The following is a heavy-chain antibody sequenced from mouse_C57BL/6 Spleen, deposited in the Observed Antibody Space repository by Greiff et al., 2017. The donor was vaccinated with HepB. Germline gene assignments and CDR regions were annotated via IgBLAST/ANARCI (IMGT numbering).Heavy chain of an antibody. J-gene: IGHJ3*01. V-gene: IGHV1-81*01. CDR3: AGVTTERFAY. D-gene: IGHD2-2*01. Sequence: QVQLKESGAELARPGASVKLSCKASGYTFTSYGITWVKQRTGQGLEWIGEISPRSGNTYYNEKFKGKATLTADKSSSTAYMELRSLTSEDSAVYFCAGVTTERFAYWGQGTLVTVSA. CDR1: GYTFTSYG. CDR2: ISPRSGNT.